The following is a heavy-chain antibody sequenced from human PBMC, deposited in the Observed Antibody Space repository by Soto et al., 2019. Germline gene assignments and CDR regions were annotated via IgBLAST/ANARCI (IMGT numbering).Heavy chain of an antibody. CDR3: ARGHHYDFWSGYYRGQFDY. J-gene: IGHJ4*02. Sequence: QVQLQESGPGLVKPSGTLSLTCAVSSGSISSSNWWSWVRQPPGKGLEWIGEIYHSGSTNYNPSRKSRVTISVDKSKNQFSLKLSSVTAADTAVYYCARGHHYDFWSGYYRGQFDYWGQGTLVTVSS. CDR1: SGSISSSNW. D-gene: IGHD3-3*01. V-gene: IGHV4-4*02. CDR2: IYHSGST.